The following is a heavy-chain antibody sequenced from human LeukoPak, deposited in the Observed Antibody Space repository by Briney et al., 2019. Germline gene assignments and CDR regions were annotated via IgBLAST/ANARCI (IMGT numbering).Heavy chain of an antibody. J-gene: IGHJ4*02. CDR3: ARGLKFNIVGATMGHDY. Sequence: GGSLRLSCAASGFTFSSYEMNWVRQAPGKGLEWVSYISSSGSTIYYADSVKGRFTISRDNAKNSLYLQMNSLRAEDTAVYYCARGLKFNIVGATMGHDYWGQGTLVTVSS. CDR2: ISSSGSTI. V-gene: IGHV3-48*03. CDR1: GFTFSSYE. D-gene: IGHD1-26*01.